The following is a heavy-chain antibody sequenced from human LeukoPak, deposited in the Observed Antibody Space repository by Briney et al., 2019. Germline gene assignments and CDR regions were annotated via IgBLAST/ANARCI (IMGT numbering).Heavy chain of an antibody. D-gene: IGHD2/OR15-2a*01. V-gene: IGHV4-59*01. CDR3: ARVIFWYFDL. CDR2: IYYSGST. J-gene: IGHJ2*01. Sequence: PSETLSLTCTVSGGSLSSYYWSWIRQPPGKGLEWIGYIYYSGSTNYNPSLKSRVTISVDTSKNQFSLKLSSVTAADTAVYYCARVIFWYFDLWGRGTLVTVSS. CDR1: GGSLSSYY.